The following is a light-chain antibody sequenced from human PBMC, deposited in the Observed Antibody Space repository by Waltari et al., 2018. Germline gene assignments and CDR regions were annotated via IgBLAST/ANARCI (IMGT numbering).Light chain of an antibody. CDR3: QQYNSYSLLT. J-gene: IGKJ4*01. CDR1: QSISNW. V-gene: IGKV1-5*03. CDR2: KAS. Sequence: DIQMTQSPSTLSASVGDRVTITCRASQSISNWLAWYQQKPGKAPKLLIYKASTLESGGPSRLSGGGSGTEFTLTISSLQPDDFATYYCQQYNSYSLLTFGGGTKVEIK.